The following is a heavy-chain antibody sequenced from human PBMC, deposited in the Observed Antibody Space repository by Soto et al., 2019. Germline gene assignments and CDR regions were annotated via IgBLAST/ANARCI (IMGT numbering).Heavy chain of an antibody. CDR3: AKDLKKDCSGGSCYSHY. J-gene: IGHJ4*02. Sequence: GGSLRLSCAASGFTFSSYGMHWVRQAPGKGLEWVAVISYDGSNKYYADSVKGRFTISRDNSKNTLYLQMNSLRVEDTAVYYCAKDLKKDCSGGSCYSHYWGQGTLVTVSS. V-gene: IGHV3-30*18. D-gene: IGHD2-15*01. CDR1: GFTFSSYG. CDR2: ISYDGSNK.